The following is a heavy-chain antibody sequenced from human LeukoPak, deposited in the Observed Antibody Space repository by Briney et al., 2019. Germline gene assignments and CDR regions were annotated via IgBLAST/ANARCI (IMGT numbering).Heavy chain of an antibody. CDR3: ARDAARYYYDSSGYPYIWFVP. CDR2: ISAYNGNT. Sequence: ASVKVSCKASGHTFTSYGISWVRQAPGQVLEWMGWISAYNGNTNYAQKLQGRLTMTTDTSTSTAYMELRSLRSDDTAVYYCARDAARYYYDSSGYPYIWFVPWGQGTLVTVSS. J-gene: IGHJ5*02. CDR1: GHTFTSYG. V-gene: IGHV1-18*01. D-gene: IGHD3-22*01.